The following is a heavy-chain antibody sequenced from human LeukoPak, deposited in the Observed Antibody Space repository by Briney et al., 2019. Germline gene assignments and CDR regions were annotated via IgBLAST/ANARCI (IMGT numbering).Heavy chain of an antibody. CDR1: GFTFSNYW. CDR3: AKQTGYSNTEDY. J-gene: IGHJ4*02. V-gene: IGHV3-7*01. Sequence: PGGSLRLSCTASGFTFSNYWMDWVRQAPGKGLEWVARIKQDGSEKHYVDSVKGRFTISRDSAKNSLFLQMNTLRAEDTAVYYCAKQTGYSNTEDYWGQGTLVTVSS. D-gene: IGHD5-12*01. CDR2: IKQDGSEK.